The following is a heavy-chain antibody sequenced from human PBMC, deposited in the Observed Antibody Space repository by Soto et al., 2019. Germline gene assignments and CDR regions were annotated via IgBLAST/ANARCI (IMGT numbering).Heavy chain of an antibody. J-gene: IGHJ5*01. CDR2: INVYNGET. CDR1: GYTLSGYH. CDR3: AREGATRRPSRPAIGWLES. Sequence: ASVKVSCKASGYTLSGYHMHWVRQAPGQGLEWMGWINVYNGETNIAQKFQGRVAMTRDTSITTAYVELSRLRFDDTAVYFCAREGATRRPSRPAIGWLESWGQGTLVTVSS. V-gene: IGHV1-2*02. D-gene: IGHD2-2*02.